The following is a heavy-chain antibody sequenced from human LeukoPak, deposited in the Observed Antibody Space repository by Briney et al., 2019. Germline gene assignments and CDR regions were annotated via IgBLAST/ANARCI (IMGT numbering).Heavy chain of an antibody. V-gene: IGHV3-23*01. CDR1: GFTFSSYG. CDR2: ISGSGGST. J-gene: IGHJ4*02. Sequence: PGGSLRLSCAASGFTFSSYGMSWVRQAPGKGLEWVSAISGSGGSTYYADSVKGRFTISRDNSKNTLYLQMNSLRAEDTAVYYCAKDDRWFGEPPFDYWGQGTLVTVSP. CDR3: AKDDRWFGEPPFDY. D-gene: IGHD3-10*01.